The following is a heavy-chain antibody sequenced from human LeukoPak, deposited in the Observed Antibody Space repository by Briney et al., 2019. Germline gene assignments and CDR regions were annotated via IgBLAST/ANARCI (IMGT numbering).Heavy chain of an antibody. V-gene: IGHV4-61*02. CDR1: GGSISSGSYY. D-gene: IGHD7-27*01. CDR3: ARLPNWAYYFDY. CDR2: IYTSGST. J-gene: IGHJ4*02. Sequence: SQTLSLTCTVSGGSISSGSYYWSWIRQPAGKGLEWIGRIYTSGSTNYNPSLKSRVTISVDTSKNQFSLKLSSVTAADTAVYYCARLPNWAYYFDYWGQGTLVTVSP.